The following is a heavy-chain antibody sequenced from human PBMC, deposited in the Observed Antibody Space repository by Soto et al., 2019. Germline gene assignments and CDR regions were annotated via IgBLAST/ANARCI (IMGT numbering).Heavy chain of an antibody. CDR3: AKDTGPN. J-gene: IGHJ4*02. Sequence: SLRLSCSASGFTFNSYSMNWVLQAPGKGLECVSGISGNGNTTAYADSVKGRFTISRDNAKNSLYLQMNSLRAEDTAFYYCAKDTGPNWGQGTLVTVSS. CDR1: GFTFNSYS. CDR2: ISGNGNTT. V-gene: IGHV3-9*01.